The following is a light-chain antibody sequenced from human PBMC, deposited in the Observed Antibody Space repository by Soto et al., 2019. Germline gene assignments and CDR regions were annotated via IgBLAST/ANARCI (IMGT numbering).Light chain of an antibody. Sequence: EIVMTQSPATLSVSPGERATLSCRASQSVSSNLAWYQQKPGQAPRLLIYGASTRATGIPARFSGSGSGTEFTPTISSLQSEDFAVYYCQQYNNXPRTFGQGTKV. CDR2: GAS. CDR1: QSVSSN. V-gene: IGKV3-15*01. CDR3: QQYNNXPRT. J-gene: IGKJ1*01.